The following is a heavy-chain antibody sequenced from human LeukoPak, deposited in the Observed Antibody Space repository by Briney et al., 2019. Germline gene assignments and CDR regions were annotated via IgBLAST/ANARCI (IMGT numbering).Heavy chain of an antibody. CDR3: ARQRDAYTNDSPFDL. J-gene: IGHJ4*02. D-gene: IGHD4-11*01. Sequence: SETLSLTCSVPGGSISSYYWTWIRQPPGKGLEWIGYIYHSGTTNYNPSLRARVTISVDTSKTQFSLMLSAVAAADTAVYYCARQRDAYTNDSPFDLWGQGSLVTVS. CDR1: GGSISSYY. V-gene: IGHV4-59*08. CDR2: IYHSGTT.